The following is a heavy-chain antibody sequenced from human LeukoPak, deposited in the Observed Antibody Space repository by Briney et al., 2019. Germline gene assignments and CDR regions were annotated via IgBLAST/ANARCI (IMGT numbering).Heavy chain of an antibody. J-gene: IGHJ4*02. D-gene: IGHD3-10*01. V-gene: IGHV3-30*02. Sequence: XAXSXXTFXXXGMHWVRQAPGKGLEWVAFIRYDGSNKYYADSVKGRFTISRDNSKNTLYMQMNRLRAEDTGVYYCXXXXXXYGSGSYSTFDYWGQGTLVTVSS. CDR2: IRYDGSNK. CDR3: XXXXXXYGSGSYSTFDY. CDR1: XXTFXXXG.